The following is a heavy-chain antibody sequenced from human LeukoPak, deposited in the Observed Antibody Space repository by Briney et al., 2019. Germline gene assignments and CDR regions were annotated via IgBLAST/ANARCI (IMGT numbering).Heavy chain of an antibody. CDR3: VRLDTYDAFDV. CDR1: GYNFNNLW. D-gene: IGHD1-1*01. J-gene: IGHJ3*01. V-gene: IGHV5-51*01. Sequence: GESLKISCEASGYNFNNLWIGWVRQVPGKGLEYMGIVYPSKSDSRYSPSFQGQVTISADRSLRTAYLQWNSLRASDTAVYYCVRLDTYDAFDVWGQGTMVVVS. CDR2: VYPSKSDS.